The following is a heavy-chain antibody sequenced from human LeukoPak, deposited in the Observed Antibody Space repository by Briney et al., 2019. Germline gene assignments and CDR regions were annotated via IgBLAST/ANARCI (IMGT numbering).Heavy chain of an antibody. CDR2: ITSGTTYI. J-gene: IGHJ4*02. CDR3: ASGRRGGGRPFDY. Sequence: GSLRLSCAASGFTFSDYNMNWVRQSPEKGLEWVSSITSGTTYIYYADSVRGRFTLSRDNAKNSLYLQMNSLRAEDTAVYYCASGRRGGGRPFDYWGQGTLVTVSS. V-gene: IGHV3-21*01. CDR1: GFTFSDYN. D-gene: IGHD2-15*01.